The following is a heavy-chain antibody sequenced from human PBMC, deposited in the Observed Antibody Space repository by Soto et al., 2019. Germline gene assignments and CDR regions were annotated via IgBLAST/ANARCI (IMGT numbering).Heavy chain of an antibody. J-gene: IGHJ4*02. V-gene: IGHV3-30*18. CDR1: GFTFSSYG. D-gene: IGHD1-26*01. CDR3: AKEGGLSGGYYISSSYYFDY. CDR2: ISYDGSNT. Sequence: QVQLVESGGGVVQPGRSLRLSCAASGFTFSSYGMHWVRQAPGKGLEWVAIISYDGSNTYYADSVKGRFTISRDNSKNTLYLQMNSLRAEGTSVYYCAKEGGLSGGYYISSSYYFDYWGQGTLVTVSS.